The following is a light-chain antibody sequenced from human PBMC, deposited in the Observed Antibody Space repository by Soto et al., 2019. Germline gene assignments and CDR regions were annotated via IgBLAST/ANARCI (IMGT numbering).Light chain of an antibody. Sequence: IQLTQSPSCLSASVGDRVTITCRASETITSHLAWFQQRPGKAPKLLIYAASGLQTGVPSRFSGSGSGTDFTLTISSLQPEDFATYYCLQDFDYPWTFGQGTKVDIK. V-gene: IGKV1-6*01. J-gene: IGKJ1*01. CDR3: LQDFDYPWT. CDR2: AAS. CDR1: ETITSH.